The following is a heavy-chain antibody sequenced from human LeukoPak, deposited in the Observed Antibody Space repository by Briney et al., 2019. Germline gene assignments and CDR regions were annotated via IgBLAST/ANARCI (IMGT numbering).Heavy chain of an antibody. CDR2: ITPSGGT. Sequence: GASVKDSCKASGYTVTSYAIQTGPHAPEQGREWMGWITPSGGTNYPQKFQGRVAITWDTYITTAYMDLSRLTSDDTAVYYCARDRYGDGFAHLDYWGQGALVTVSS. J-gene: IGHJ4*02. V-gene: IGHV1-2*02. CDR1: GYTVTSYA. D-gene: IGHD5-24*01. CDR3: ARDRYGDGFAHLDY.